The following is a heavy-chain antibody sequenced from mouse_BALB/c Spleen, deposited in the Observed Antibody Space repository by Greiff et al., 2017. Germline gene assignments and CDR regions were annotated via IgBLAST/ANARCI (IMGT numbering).Heavy chain of an antibody. CDR1: GFTFSSYT. Sequence: DVKLVESGGGLVQPGGSLKLSCAASGFTFSSYTMSWVRQTPEKRLEWVAYISNGGGSTYYPDTVKGRFTISRDNAKNTLYLQMSSLKSEDTAMYYCARRIITTVVNAMDYWGQGTSVTVSS. J-gene: IGHJ4*01. V-gene: IGHV5-12-2*01. CDR3: ARRIITTVVNAMDY. CDR2: ISNGGGST. D-gene: IGHD1-1*01.